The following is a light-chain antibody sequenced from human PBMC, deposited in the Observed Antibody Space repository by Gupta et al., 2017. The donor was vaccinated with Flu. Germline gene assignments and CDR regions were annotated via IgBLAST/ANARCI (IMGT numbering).Light chain of an antibody. V-gene: IGLV1-44*01. Sequence: RVTISCSGGSSNSGTNTVNWYQQLPGTAHKLLSYREDLRPSGVTDRFSGYKAGTSALRVIRGLPSEDEAFYDGATWGDSLYTGGFGGGTKLT. J-gene: IGLJ3*02. CDR3: ATWGDSLYTGG. CDR2: RED. CDR1: SSNSGTNT.